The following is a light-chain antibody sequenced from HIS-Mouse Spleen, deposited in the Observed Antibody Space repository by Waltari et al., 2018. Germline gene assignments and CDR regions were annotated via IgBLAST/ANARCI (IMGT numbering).Light chain of an antibody. CDR1: SSNIGSNY. CDR2: RNN. V-gene: IGLV1-47*01. Sequence: QSVLTQPPSASGTPGQRVTISCSGSSSNIGSNYVYWYQQLPGTAPKLLIYRNNQRPLGVPDRFTRSKSGTSASLAISGLRSEDEADYYFAACDDSLSGPVFGGGTKLTVL. CDR3: AACDDSLSGPV. J-gene: IGLJ3*02.